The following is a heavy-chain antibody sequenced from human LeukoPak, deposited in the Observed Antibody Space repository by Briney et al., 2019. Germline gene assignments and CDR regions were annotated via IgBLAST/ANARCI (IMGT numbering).Heavy chain of an antibody. CDR2: IRQDGSDK. J-gene: IGHJ3*02. D-gene: IGHD2-15*01. V-gene: IGHV3-7*01. CDR3: ARDPGDVAAAHDAFDI. Sequence: PGGSLRLSCAASGFTFSNYWMSWVRQAPGKGLEWVANIRQDGSDKFYVDSVKGRFTISRDNAQNSLYLQMNSLRAEDTAVYYCARDPGDVAAAHDAFDIWGQGTMVTDSS. CDR1: GFTFSNYW.